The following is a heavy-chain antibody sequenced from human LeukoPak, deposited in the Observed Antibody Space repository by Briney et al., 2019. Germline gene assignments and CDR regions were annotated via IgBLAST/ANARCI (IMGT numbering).Heavy chain of an antibody. CDR3: ARDLGGDGFNLRNWFDP. J-gene: IGHJ5*02. CDR2: IYYSGSR. D-gene: IGHD5-24*01. V-gene: IGHV4-31*03. Sequence: SETLSLTCTVSGGSINSADYYWSWIRPHPGKGREWLGYIYYSGSRYYNPSLKSRVSISIDTSKNQFSLNLSSVTAADTAVYYCARDLGGDGFNLRNWFDPWGQGTLVTVSS. CDR1: GGSINSADYY.